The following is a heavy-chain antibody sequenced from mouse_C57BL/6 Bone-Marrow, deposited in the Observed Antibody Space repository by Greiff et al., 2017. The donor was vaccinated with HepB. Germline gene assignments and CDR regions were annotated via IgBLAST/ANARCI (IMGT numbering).Heavy chain of an antibody. CDR3: ARVPITTVVARGNYAMDY. CDR1: GYTFTDYY. Sequence: VKLMESGAELVRPGASVKLSCKASGYTFTDYYINWVKQRPGQGLEWIARIYPGSGNTYYNEKFKGKATLTAEKSSSTAYMQLSSLTSEDSAVYFCARVPITTVVARGNYAMDYWGQGTSVTVSS. D-gene: IGHD1-1*01. J-gene: IGHJ4*01. V-gene: IGHV1-76*01. CDR2: IYPGSGNT.